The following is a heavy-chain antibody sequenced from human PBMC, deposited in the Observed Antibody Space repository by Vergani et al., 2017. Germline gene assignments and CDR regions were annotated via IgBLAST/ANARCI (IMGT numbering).Heavy chain of an antibody. CDR2: ISSGSSYL. Sequence: EVHLEESGGGLVQPGGSLRLSCAASGFTFGDYYMAWVRQAPGKGLEWVSSISSGSSYLHYADSVKGRFSVSRDNARNSVYLQMNSLRAEDTAVYYCARERYYDYIWGSHIDALDIWGQGTMVSVSS. D-gene: IGHD3-16*01. V-gene: IGHV3-21*06. CDR3: ARERYYDYIWGSHIDALDI. J-gene: IGHJ3*02. CDR1: GFTFGDYY.